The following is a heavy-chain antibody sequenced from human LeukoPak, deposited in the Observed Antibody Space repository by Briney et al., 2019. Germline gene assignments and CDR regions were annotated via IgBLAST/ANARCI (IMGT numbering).Heavy chain of an antibody. J-gene: IGHJ4*02. CDR1: GFTFSSYE. Sequence: GGSLRLSCAASGFTFSSYEMNWVRQAPGKGLEWVSYISSSGSTIYYADSVKGRFTISRDNAKNSLYLQMNSLRVEDTAVYYCAKDRYWAMIRGVPYYFDYWGQGTLVTVSS. V-gene: IGHV3-48*03. CDR3: AKDRYWAMIRGVPYYFDY. D-gene: IGHD3-10*01. CDR2: ISSSGSTI.